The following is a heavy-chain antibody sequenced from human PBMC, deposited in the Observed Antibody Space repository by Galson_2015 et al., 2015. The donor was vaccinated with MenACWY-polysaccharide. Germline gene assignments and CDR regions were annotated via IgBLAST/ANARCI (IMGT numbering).Heavy chain of an antibody. V-gene: IGHV1-2*02. CDR2: INPNNGGT. D-gene: IGHD7-27*01. CDR1: GYTFTAYY. J-gene: IGHJ4*02. Sequence: SVKVSCKASGYTFTAYYIHWVRQAPGQGLEWMGWINPNNGGTNYAQQFPGRVTMTRDTSISTAYMELRSLRSDYTAVYHCARAGAALPPLDYWGQGTLVTVSS. CDR3: ARAGAALPPLDY.